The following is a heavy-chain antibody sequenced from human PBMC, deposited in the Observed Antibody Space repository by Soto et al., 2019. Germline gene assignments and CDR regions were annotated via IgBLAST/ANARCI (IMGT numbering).Heavy chain of an antibody. J-gene: IGHJ4*02. CDR2: IYYSGST. D-gene: IGHD2-21*01. CDR1: GGSISGSGYY. V-gene: IGHV4-39*01. Sequence: QLQLQESGPGLVKPSETLSLTCTVSGGSISGSGYYWGWIRQPPGKGLDWIGNIYYSGSTYYNPSLKSRVTMSVDTSNTQVSLKLSAVTAADTAVYYCARHGHIRVADTGFDYWGQGALVTVSS. CDR3: ARHGHIRVADTGFDY.